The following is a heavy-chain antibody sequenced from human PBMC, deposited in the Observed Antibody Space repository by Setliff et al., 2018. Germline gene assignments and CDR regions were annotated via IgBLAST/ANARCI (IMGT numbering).Heavy chain of an antibody. CDR3: AGVHWTTNWFLHY. D-gene: IGHD7-27*01. CDR1: GLSYTNDW. Sequence: GGSLRLSCTASGLSYTNDWVSWVRQAPGKGLEWLASINPHGSEKYYADSVKGRFTISRDNSKNTLYLQMNSLRSDDTAVYYCAGVHWTTNWFLHYWGQGTLVTVSS. CDR2: INPHGSEK. J-gene: IGHJ4*01. V-gene: IGHV3-7*04.